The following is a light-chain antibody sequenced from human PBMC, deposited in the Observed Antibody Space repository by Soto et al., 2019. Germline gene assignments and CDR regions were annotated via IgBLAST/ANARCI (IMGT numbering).Light chain of an antibody. Sequence: QSVLTQPPSASGTPGQRVTISCSGSSSNIGSNYVYWYQQLPGTAPKLLIYRNNQRPSGVPDRFSGSKSGTSASLAITGLQAEDEADYYCQSYDSSLSSVVFGGGTKVTVL. CDR3: QSYDSSLSSVV. V-gene: IGLV1-47*01. CDR1: SSNIGSNY. J-gene: IGLJ2*01. CDR2: RNN.